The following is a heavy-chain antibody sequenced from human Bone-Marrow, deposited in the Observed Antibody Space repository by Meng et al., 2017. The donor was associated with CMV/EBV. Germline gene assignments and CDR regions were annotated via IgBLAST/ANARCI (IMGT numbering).Heavy chain of an antibody. J-gene: IGHJ4*02. Sequence: SVKVSCKTSGGTFRNYAISWVRQAPGQGLEWMGGIIPNVGIANYAQKFQGRVTITTDESTNTGYMELSGLRSDDTAVCFCAREGYSYGQYYFDYWGQGTLVTVSS. CDR1: GGTFRNYA. D-gene: IGHD5-12*01. CDR2: IIPNVGIA. V-gene: IGHV1-69*05. CDR3: AREGYSYGQYYFDY.